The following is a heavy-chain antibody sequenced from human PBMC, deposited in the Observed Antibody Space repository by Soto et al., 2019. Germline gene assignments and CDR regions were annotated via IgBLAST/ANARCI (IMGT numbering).Heavy chain of an antibody. D-gene: IGHD2-2*01. Sequence: QLQLQESGSGRVKPSQTLSLTCAVSGGSISSGGYSWSWIRQPPGKGLEWIGSIYHSGSTYYNPSLKRRVTISVDRSKNQFSRKLSSVTAADTAVYYCARVPDRWGQGTLVTVSS. V-gene: IGHV4-30-2*01. CDR3: ARVPDR. J-gene: IGHJ5*02. CDR1: GGSISSGGYS. CDR2: IYHSGST.